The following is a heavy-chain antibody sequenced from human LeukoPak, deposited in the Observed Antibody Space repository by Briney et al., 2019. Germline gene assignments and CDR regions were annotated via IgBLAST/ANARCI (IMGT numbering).Heavy chain of an antibody. Sequence: GGSLRLSCAASGFTFDDYAMHCVRQAPGKGLEWISLITWDGGISYYVDSLKGRFTISRDNSKNSLYLQMNSLRTEDTAFYYCAKDYGYSNDWYLIDYWGQGTLVTVSS. V-gene: IGHV3-43D*03. J-gene: IGHJ4*02. CDR1: GFTFDDYA. CDR3: AKDYGYSNDWYLIDY. CDR2: ITWDGGIS. D-gene: IGHD6-19*01.